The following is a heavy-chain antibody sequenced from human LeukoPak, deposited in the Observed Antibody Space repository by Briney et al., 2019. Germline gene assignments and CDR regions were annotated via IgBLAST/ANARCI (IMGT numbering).Heavy chain of an antibody. D-gene: IGHD6-13*01. CDR3: ATPGIRDQYDFDL. CDR1: GFTFSSYW. J-gene: IGHJ4*02. V-gene: IGHV3-74*01. CDR2: INTDGSST. Sequence: GGSLRLSCVVSGFTFSSYWMHWVCQAPGKGLVWVSRINTDGSSTNYADSVKGRFTISRDDVKNTVYLQMNSLRAEDTAVYYCATPGIRDQYDFDLWGQGTLVTVSS.